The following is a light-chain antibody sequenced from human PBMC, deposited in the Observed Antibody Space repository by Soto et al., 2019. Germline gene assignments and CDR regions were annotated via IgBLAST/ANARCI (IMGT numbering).Light chain of an antibody. CDR1: QSISNF. CDR2: TAS. J-gene: IGKJ3*01. V-gene: IGKV1-39*01. CDR3: QQSSTTPT. Sequence: DIQMTQSPSSLSASVGDRVTITCRASQSISNFLNWYQQKPGKAPNLLIYTASNLQSGVPSRFSGGGSGTDFTLTISSLQPEDFATYYCQQSSTTPTFCPGNTVDI.